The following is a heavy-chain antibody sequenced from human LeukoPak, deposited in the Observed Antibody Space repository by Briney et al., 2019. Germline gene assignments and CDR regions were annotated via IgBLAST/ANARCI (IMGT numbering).Heavy chain of an antibody. CDR3: ARGGSWQQLPTGYWFDP. V-gene: IGHV4-34*01. CDR1: GGSFNGYY. Sequence: SETLSRTCAVYGGSFNGYYWSWIRQPPGKGLEWIGEINHSGSTNYNPSLKSRVTISVDTSKNQFPLKLSSVTAADTAVYYCARGGSWQQLPTGYWFDPWGQGTLVTVSS. D-gene: IGHD6-13*01. J-gene: IGHJ5*02. CDR2: INHSGST.